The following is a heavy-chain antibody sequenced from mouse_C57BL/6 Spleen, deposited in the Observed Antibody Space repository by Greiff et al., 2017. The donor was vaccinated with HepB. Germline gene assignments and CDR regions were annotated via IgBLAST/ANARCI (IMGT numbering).Heavy chain of an antibody. D-gene: IGHD1-1*01. Sequence: EVQLQQSGPELVKPGASVKISCKASGYSFTGYYINWVKQSPEKSLEWIGEINPSTGGTTYNQKFKAKATLTVDKSSSTAYMQLKSLTSEDSAVYYCARRRITTVVVDYWGQGTTLTVSS. CDR3: ARRRITTVVVDY. J-gene: IGHJ2*01. CDR1: GYSFTGYY. CDR2: INPSTGGT. V-gene: IGHV1-42*01.